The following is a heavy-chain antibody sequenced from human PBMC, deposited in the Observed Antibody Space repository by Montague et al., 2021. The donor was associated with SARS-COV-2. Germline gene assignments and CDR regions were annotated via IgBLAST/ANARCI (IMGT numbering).Heavy chain of an antibody. CDR3: ARGRGPETGYHFDY. CDR1: GFTFSHYA. V-gene: IGHV3-30-3*01. D-gene: IGHD3-9*01. CDR2: VSYDGDNK. J-gene: IGHJ4*02. Sequence: SLSLSWAASGFTFSHYAMNWVRQAPGKGLEWVAFVSYDGDNKFYAESVKGRFSISRDKAKNTLNLEVHSLRPDDTAVYYCARGRGPETGYHFDYWGQGTLVTVSS.